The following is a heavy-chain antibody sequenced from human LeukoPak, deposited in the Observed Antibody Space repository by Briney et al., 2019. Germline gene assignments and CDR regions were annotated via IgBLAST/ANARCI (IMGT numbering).Heavy chain of an antibody. Sequence: ASVKVSCKASGYTFSSYYMHWVRQAPGQGLEWMGIINPTGGSTSYAQKFQGRVTMTRDTSTSTVYMEVSSLRSEDTAVCYCARGGLRYFDWFDYWGQGTLVTVSS. CDR1: GYTFSSYY. J-gene: IGHJ4*02. CDR3: ARGGLRYFDWFDY. V-gene: IGHV1-46*01. CDR2: INPTGGST. D-gene: IGHD3-9*01.